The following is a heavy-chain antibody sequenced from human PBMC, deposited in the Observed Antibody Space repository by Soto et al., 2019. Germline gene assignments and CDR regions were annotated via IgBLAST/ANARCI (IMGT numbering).Heavy chain of an antibody. CDR3: ARPKIELRYYYSYMAV. V-gene: IGHV5-51*01. Sequence: GESLKISCKGPGYSFTSYWIGWVRQMPGKGLEWMGIIYPGDSDTRYSPSFQGQVTISADKSISTAYLQWSSLKASDTAMYYCARPKIELRYYYSYMAVWGKGTTVTVSS. CDR1: GYSFTSYW. CDR2: IYPGDSDT. D-gene: IGHD1-7*01. J-gene: IGHJ6*03.